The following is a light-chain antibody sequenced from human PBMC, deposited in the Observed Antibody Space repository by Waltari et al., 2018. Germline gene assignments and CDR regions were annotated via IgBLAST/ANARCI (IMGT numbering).Light chain of an antibody. CDR1: QSVSRAV. V-gene: IGKV3-20*01. J-gene: IGKJ1*01. CDR2: GAS. Sequence: EIVLTQSPGSLSSSPGERVTLSCRASQSVSRAVAWYQQKPGQAPRLLIFGASNRATGIPDRFSGSGSETDFSLTISRLEPEDFAVYYCQHYVRLPATFGRGTKVEIK. CDR3: QHYVRLPAT.